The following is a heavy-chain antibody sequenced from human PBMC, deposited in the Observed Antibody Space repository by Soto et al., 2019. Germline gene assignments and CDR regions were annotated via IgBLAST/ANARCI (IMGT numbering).Heavy chain of an antibody. CDR2: IYWSDDK. CDR3: EHRSRSSVYCSGGRCYANDAFDI. Sequence: QITLKESGPTLVKPTQTLTLTRTFSGFSLSTSGVGVGWIRQPTGKALEWLALIYWSDDKRYSPSLKSRLTITKDTSKNHVVITMSNMDPVETATYYCEHRSRSSVYCSGGRCYANDAFDIWVKGTMVTVSS. J-gene: IGHJ3*02. D-gene: IGHD2-15*01. CDR1: GFSLSTSGVG. V-gene: IGHV2-5*01.